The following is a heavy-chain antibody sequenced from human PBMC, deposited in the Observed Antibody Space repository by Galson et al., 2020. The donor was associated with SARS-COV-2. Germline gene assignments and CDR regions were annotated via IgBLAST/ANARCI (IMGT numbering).Heavy chain of an antibody. V-gene: IGHV2-5*01. CDR2: IHWNDDE. J-gene: IGHJ5*02. D-gene: IGHD6-6*01. CDR1: GFSLATSGVG. CDR3: ANSSGGYSRSSSRRWFGPWGQGSGSSSVRWFGP. Sequence: SGPTLVKPTQTLTLTCAFSGFSLATSGVGVGWIRQPPGRALEWLALIHWNDDERLNPSLTSRLTITKDTSKHQVVLTMTSVDPVDTATYYCANSSGGYSRSSSRRWFGPWGQGSGSSSVRWFGPWGPGILVTVSS.